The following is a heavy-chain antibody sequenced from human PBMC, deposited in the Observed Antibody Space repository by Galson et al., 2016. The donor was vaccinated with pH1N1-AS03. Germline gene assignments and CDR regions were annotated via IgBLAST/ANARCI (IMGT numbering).Heavy chain of an antibody. CDR1: GFSFSTYW. V-gene: IGHV3-7*03. D-gene: IGHD3-3*01. J-gene: IGHJ4*02. CDR2: IHPDGSEK. Sequence: SLRLSCAASGFSFSTYWMSWVRQAPGKGPEWVANIHPDGSEKYYGDSVKGRFTISGDNAKNSLDLQMNSLRAEDTAVYYCGRELWGGCEYWGQGTLVTVSS. CDR3: GRELWGGCEY.